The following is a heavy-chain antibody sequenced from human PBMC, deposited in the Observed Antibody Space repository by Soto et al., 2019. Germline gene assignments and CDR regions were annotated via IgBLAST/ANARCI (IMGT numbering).Heavy chain of an antibody. CDR1: GFNFSSYA. CDR3: AKAGSGWYYFDY. V-gene: IGHV3-23*01. D-gene: IGHD6-19*01. J-gene: IGHJ4*02. CDR2: ISGSGGST. Sequence: VRPLRLSCAASGFNFSSYAMSWVRQAPGKGLEWVSAISGSGGSTYYADSVKGRFTISRDNSKNTLYLQMNSLRAEDTAVYSCAKAGSGWYYFDYLVQGTLVTVTS.